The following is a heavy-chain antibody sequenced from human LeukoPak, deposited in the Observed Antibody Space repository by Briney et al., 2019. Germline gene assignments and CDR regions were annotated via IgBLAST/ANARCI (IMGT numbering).Heavy chain of an antibody. D-gene: IGHD5-18*01. V-gene: IGHV4-61*01. CDR1: GGSVSSGSYY. Sequence: PSETLSLTCTVSGGSVSSGSYYWSWIRQPPGKGLEWIGYIYYSGSTNYNPSLKSRVTISVDTSKNQFSLKLSSVTAADTAVYYCARDHVDTDDAFDIRGQGTMVTVSS. J-gene: IGHJ3*02. CDR3: ARDHVDTDDAFDI. CDR2: IYYSGST.